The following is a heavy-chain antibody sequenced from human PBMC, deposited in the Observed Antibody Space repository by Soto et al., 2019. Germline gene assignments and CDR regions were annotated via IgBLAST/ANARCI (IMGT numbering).Heavy chain of an antibody. Sequence: QVQLVQSGAEVKKPGSSVKVSCKASGGTFSSYAISWVRQAPGQGLEWMGGIIPIFGTANYAQKFQGRVTITADESTSTAYMELSSMRSEDTAVYYCARGYSYGYWNGYYFDYWGQGTLVTSPQ. CDR1: GGTFSSYA. CDR3: ARGYSYGYWNGYYFDY. CDR2: IIPIFGTA. J-gene: IGHJ4*02. D-gene: IGHD5-18*01. V-gene: IGHV1-69*01.